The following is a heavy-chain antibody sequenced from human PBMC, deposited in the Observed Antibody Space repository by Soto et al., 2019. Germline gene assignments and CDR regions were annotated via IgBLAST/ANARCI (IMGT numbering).Heavy chain of an antibody. CDR2: TSGSGHYI. Sequence: EVRLLESGGGLVQPGGSLRLYCAGSGFTSSDYSMSWVRQAPGKGLEWVSTTSGSGHYIQYRDSVKGRFTISRDNSKNTLYLQINSLRAEDTAVYYCAGGAMVTPYYYGLDVWGQGTKVTVSS. CDR1: GFTSSDYS. CDR3: AGGAMVTPYYYGLDV. J-gene: IGHJ6*02. V-gene: IGHV3-23*01. D-gene: IGHD5-18*01.